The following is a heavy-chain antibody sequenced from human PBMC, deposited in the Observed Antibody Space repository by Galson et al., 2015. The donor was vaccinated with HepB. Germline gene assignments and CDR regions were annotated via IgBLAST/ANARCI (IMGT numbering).Heavy chain of an antibody. CDR3: ATMGYCNKTTCDRVGFDP. J-gene: IGHJ5*02. Sequence: SVKVSCKASGYSFTNYYIHWVRQPPGKGPEWMGGFDPEDGETIFAQRFQGRVTMTEDTSTGTAHMELSSLTSEDTAVYYCATMGYCNKTTCDRVGFDPWGQGTLVTVSS. V-gene: IGHV1-24*01. CDR1: GYSFTNYY. CDR2: FDPEDGET. D-gene: IGHD2/OR15-2a*01.